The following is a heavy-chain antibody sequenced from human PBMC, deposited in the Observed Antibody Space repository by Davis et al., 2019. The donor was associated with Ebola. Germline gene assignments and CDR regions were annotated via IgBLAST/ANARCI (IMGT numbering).Heavy chain of an antibody. CDR1: GFTFGDYA. Sequence: GGSLRLSCTASGFTFGDYAMSWVRQAPGKGLEWVGFIRSKAYGGTTEYAASVKGRFTISRDDSKSIAYLQMNSLKTGDTAVYYCTRDARRVRIYGMDVWGQGTTVTVSS. CDR3: TRDARRVRIYGMDV. J-gene: IGHJ6*02. CDR2: IRSKAYGGTT. D-gene: IGHD2-15*01. V-gene: IGHV3-49*04.